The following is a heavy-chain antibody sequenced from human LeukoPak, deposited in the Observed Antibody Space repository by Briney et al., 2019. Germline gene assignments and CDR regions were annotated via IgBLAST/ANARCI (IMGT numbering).Heavy chain of an antibody. Sequence: PGRSLRLSCAASGFTFSSYVMHWVRQAPAEGLEWVAVISFDGSNKYYGDSLKGRFTISRDNSKNTLYLQMHSLRGEHMDIYYCARDFGWLSGFDYWGQGTLVTVSS. CDR2: ISFDGSNK. J-gene: IGHJ4*02. V-gene: IGHV3-30-3*01. CDR1: GFTFSSYV. D-gene: IGHD3-9*01. CDR3: ARDFGWLSGFDY.